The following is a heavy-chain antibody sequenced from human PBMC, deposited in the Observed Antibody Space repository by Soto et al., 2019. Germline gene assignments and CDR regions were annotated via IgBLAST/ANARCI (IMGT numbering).Heavy chain of an antibody. CDR2: IKQDGSDK. J-gene: IGHJ3*01. V-gene: IGHV3-7*01. CDR3: ARTSSFAAAV. Sequence: EVPLVESGGGLVQPGGSLRLSCVASGFTFSSSWMSWVRQAPGKGLEWVANIKQDGSDKYYVDSVEGRFTISRDNAKNSLYLQTNSLRAEDTAVYYCARTSSFAAAVGGQGTMVIVSS. D-gene: IGHD6-13*01. CDR1: GFTFSSSW.